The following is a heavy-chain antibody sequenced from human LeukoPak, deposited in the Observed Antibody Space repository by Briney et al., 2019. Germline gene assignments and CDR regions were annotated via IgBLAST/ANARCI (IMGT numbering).Heavy chain of an antibody. D-gene: IGHD5-24*01. CDR3: ARMAVAYYYDY. J-gene: IGHJ4*02. V-gene: IGHV3-64*01. CDR2: ISSNGGST. CDR1: GFTFSSYA. Sequence: PGRSLRLSCAASGFTFSSYAMHWVRQAPGKGLEYVSAISSNGGSTYYANSVKGRFTISRDNSKNTLYLQMGSLRAEDMAVYYCARMAVAYYYDYWGQGTLVTVSS.